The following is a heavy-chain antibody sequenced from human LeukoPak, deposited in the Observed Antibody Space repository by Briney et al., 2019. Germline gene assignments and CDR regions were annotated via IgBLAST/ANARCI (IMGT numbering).Heavy chain of an antibody. J-gene: IGHJ4*02. Sequence: GGSLRLSCVVSGFTFSGSAVHWVRQASGKGLGWVGRIRSKANNYATAYAASVKGRFTISRDDSKNTAYLQMNSLKTEDTAVYYCTGDNFDSSVKFDYWGQGTLVTVSS. CDR2: IRSKANNYAT. CDR3: TGDNFDSSVKFDY. D-gene: IGHD3-22*01. V-gene: IGHV3-73*01. CDR1: GFTFSGSA.